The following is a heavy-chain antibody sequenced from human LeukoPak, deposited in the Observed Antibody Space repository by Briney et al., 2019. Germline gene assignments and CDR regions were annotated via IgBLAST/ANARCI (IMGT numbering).Heavy chain of an antibody. CDR2: MNPNSGNT. J-gene: IGHJ5*02. CDR3: ARGHRDNWLDP. V-gene: IGHV1-8*01. CDR1: GYTFTSYD. Sequence: GASVKVSCKASGYTFTSYDIAWVRQATGQGLEWMGWMNPNSGNTGYAQKFQGRVTMTRNTSISTAYMELSSLTSDDTAVYYCARGHRDNWLDPWGQGTLVTVSS.